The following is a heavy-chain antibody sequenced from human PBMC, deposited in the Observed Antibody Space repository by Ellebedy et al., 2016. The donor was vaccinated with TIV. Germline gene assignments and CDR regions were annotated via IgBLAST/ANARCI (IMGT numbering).Heavy chain of an antibody. Sequence: GESLKISXAASGFTFSDYYMSWIRQAPGKGLEWVSYISSSGSTIYYADSVKGRFTISRDNAKNSLYLQMNSLRAEDTAVYYCARGTIFGVVPRGAIDYWGQGTLVTVSS. J-gene: IGHJ4*02. V-gene: IGHV3-11*01. D-gene: IGHD3-3*01. CDR3: ARGTIFGVVPRGAIDY. CDR2: ISSSGSTI. CDR1: GFTFSDYY.